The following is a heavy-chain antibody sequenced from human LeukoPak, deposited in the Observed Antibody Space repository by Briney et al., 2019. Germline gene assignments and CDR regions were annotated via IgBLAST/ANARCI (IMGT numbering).Heavy chain of an antibody. J-gene: IGHJ5*02. V-gene: IGHV3-30-3*01. CDR1: GGTFSSYA. CDR3: ARDYDFWSGLFDP. CDR2: ISYDGSKK. D-gene: IGHD3-3*01. Sequence: PGGSLRLSCAASGGTFSSYAMHWVRQAPGKGLEWVAVISYDGSKKYYADSVKGRFTISRDNSKNTLYLQMNSLRVEDTAVYYCARDYDFWSGLFDPWGQGTLVTVSS.